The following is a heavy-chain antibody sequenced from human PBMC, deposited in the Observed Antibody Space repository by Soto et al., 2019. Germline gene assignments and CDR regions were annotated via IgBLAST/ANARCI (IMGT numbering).Heavy chain of an antibody. J-gene: IGHJ4*02. CDR1: GFTFSSYG. CDR2: ISYDGSNK. V-gene: IGHV3-30*18. D-gene: IGHD6-13*01. Sequence: GGSLRLSCAASGFTFSSYGMHWVRQAPGKGLEWVAVISYDGSNKYYADSVKGRFTISRDNSKNTLYLQMNSLRAEDTAVYYCAKDRFGSSSWTDYWGQGTLVTVSS. CDR3: AKDRFGSSSWTDY.